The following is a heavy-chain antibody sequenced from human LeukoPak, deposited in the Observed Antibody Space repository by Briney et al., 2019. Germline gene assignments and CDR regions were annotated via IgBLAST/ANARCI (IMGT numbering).Heavy chain of an antibody. CDR2: ISDSGGST. D-gene: IGHD3-22*01. V-gene: IGHV3-23*01. Sequence: GGSLRLSCAVSGITLSNYGMTWVRQAPGKGLEWVAGISDSGGSTNYADSVKGRFTISRDNPKNTLYLQMNSLRAEDAAVYFCAKRGVVIRVILVGFHKEAYYFDSWGQGALVTVSS. CDR3: AKRGVVIRVILVGFHKEAYYFDS. CDR1: GITLSNYG. J-gene: IGHJ4*02.